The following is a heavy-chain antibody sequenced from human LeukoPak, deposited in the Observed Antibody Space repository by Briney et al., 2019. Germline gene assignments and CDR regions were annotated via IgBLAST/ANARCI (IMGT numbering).Heavy chain of an antibody. V-gene: IGHV3-43D*03. CDR2: ISWDGGST. D-gene: IGHD3-22*01. CDR3: ARQSSGYSFDI. CDR1: GCTFDDYA. Sequence: GGSLRLSCADSGCTFDDYAMHWVRQAPGKGLEWVSLISWDGGSTYYADSVKGRFTISRDNSKNSLYLQMNSLRAEDTALYYCARQSSGYSFDIWGPGTMVTVSS. J-gene: IGHJ3*02.